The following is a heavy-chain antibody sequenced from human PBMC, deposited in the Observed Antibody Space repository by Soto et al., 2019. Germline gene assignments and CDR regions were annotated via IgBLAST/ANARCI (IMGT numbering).Heavy chain of an antibody. CDR2: IIPIFGTA. D-gene: IGHD2-15*01. CDR1: GGTFSSYA. V-gene: IGHV1-69*01. J-gene: IGHJ5*02. Sequence: QVQLVQSGAEVKKPGSSVKVSCKASGGTFSSYAISWVRQAPGQGLEWMGGIIPIFGTANYAQKLQGRVTITADESTSTAYMELSSLRTEDTAVYYYAKIGGKRDGHWFDPWGQGTLVTDSS. CDR3: AKIGGKRDGHWFDP.